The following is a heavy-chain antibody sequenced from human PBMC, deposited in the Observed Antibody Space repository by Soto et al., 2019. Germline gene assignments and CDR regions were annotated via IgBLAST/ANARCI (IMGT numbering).Heavy chain of an antibody. CDR1: GFTFSSYA. Sequence: QEQLVESGGGVVQPGRSLRLSCAASGFTFSSYAMHWVRQAPGKGLEWVAVISYDGSNKYYADSVKGRFTISRDNSKNTLYLQMNSLRAEDTAVYYCARDLRDIHPGASSHDYGFWGQGTLVTVSS. CDR3: ARDLRDIHPGASSHDYGF. CDR2: ISYDGSNK. V-gene: IGHV3-30*01. D-gene: IGHD4-17*01. J-gene: IGHJ4*02.